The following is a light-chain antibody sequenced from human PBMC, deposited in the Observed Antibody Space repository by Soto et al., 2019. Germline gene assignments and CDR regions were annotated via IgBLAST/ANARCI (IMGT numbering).Light chain of an antibody. CDR2: DVS. V-gene: IGLV2-14*01. J-gene: IGLJ2*01. CDR3: SSYTSSSTLV. CDR1: SSDVGGYNY. Sequence: QSALTQPASVSGSPGQSITISCTGTSSDVGGYNYVSWYQQHPGKAPKLMIYDVSNRPSGVSNRFSGSNSGNTASLTNSGLQAEDEADYSCSSYTSSSTLVFGGGTKLTVL.